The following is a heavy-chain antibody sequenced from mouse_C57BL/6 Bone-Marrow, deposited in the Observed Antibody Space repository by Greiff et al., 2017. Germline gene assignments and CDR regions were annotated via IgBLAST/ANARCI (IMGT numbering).Heavy chain of an antibody. CDR3: ARGRITTVVANFDY. J-gene: IGHJ2*01. V-gene: IGHV1-81*01. CDR1: GYTFTSYG. D-gene: IGHD1-1*01. Sequence: VQLQQSGAELARPGASVKLSCKASGYTFTSYGISWVKQRTGQGLEWIGEIYPRSGNTYYNEKFKGKATLTADTSSSTAYMELRSLTSEDSAVYFCARGRITTVVANFDYWGQGTTLTVSS. CDR2: IYPRSGNT.